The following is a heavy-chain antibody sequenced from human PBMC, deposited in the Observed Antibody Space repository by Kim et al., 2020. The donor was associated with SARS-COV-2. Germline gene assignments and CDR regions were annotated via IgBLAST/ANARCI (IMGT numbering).Heavy chain of an antibody. CDR1: GGSFSGYY. CDR2: INHSGST. Sequence: SETLSLTCAVYGGSFSGYYWSWIRQPPGKGLEWIGEINHSGSTNYNPSLKSRVTISVDTSKNQFSLKLSSVTAADTAVYYCARGESWYFDLWGRGTLVTVSS. CDR3: ARGESWYFDL. V-gene: IGHV4-34*01. J-gene: IGHJ2*01.